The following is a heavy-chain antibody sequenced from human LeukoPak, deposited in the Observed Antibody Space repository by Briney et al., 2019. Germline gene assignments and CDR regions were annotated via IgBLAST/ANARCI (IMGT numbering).Heavy chain of an antibody. V-gene: IGHV4-34*01. J-gene: IGHJ5*02. CDR3: ARSTAYYDYVWGSYRYSNWFDP. D-gene: IGHD3-16*02. CDR1: GGSFSGYY. CDR2: INHSGST. Sequence: PSETLSLTCAVYGGSFSGYYWSWIRQPPGKGLEWIGEINHSGSTNYNPSLKSRVTISVDTSKSQFSLKLSSVTAADTAVYYCARSTAYYDYVWGSYRYSNWFDPWGQGTLVTVSS.